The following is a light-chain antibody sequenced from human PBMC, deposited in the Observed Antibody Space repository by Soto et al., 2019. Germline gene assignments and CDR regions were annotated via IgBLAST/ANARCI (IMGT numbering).Light chain of an antibody. Sequence: DIQMTQSPSSLSASVGDRVTITCRASQGISNYLAWYHQKPGKVPKLLIYAASTLQSGVPSRFSGSGSVTDFTLTISSLQPEDGATYYCQKYNSAPRTFGQGTKVEIK. CDR2: AAS. CDR3: QKYNSAPRT. J-gene: IGKJ1*01. V-gene: IGKV1-27*01. CDR1: QGISNY.